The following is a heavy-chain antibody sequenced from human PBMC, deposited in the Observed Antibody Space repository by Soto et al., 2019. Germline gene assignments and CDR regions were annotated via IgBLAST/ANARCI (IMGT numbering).Heavy chain of an antibody. J-gene: IGHJ5*02. CDR1: GGSISSSSYY. Sequence: TLSLTCTVSGGSISSSSYYWGWIRQPPGKGLEWIGSIYYSGSTYYNPSLKSRVTISVDTSKNQFSLKLSSVTAADTAVYYCARQLRFLEWSDNWFDPWGQGTLVTISS. CDR3: ARQLRFLEWSDNWFDP. CDR2: IYYSGST. D-gene: IGHD3-3*01. V-gene: IGHV4-39*01.